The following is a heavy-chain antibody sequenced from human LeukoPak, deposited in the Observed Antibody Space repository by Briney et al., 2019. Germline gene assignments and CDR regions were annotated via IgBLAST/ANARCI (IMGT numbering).Heavy chain of an antibody. D-gene: IGHD6-19*01. CDR1: GFTFSNAW. V-gene: IGHV3-15*01. Sequence: KPGGSLRLSCAASGFTFSNAWMSWVRQAPGKGLEWVGRIKSKTASGTTDYAAPVKGRFTISRDDSKNTLYLQMNSLKTEDTAVYYCTTDDAPRGGWSFDYWGQGTLVTVSP. CDR3: TTDDAPRGGWSFDY. CDR2: IKSKTASGTT. J-gene: IGHJ4*02.